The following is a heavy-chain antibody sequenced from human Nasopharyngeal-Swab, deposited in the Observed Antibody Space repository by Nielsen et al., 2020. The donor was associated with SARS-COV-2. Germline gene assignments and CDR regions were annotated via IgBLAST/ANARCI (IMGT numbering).Heavy chain of an antibody. J-gene: IGHJ1*01. CDR2: INPSGGST. Sequence: WVRQAPGQGLEWMGIINPSGGSTSYAQKFQGRVTMTRDTSTSTVYMELSSLRSEDTAVYYCASGYGSGRGKYFQHWGQGTLVTVLL. V-gene: IGHV1-46*01. CDR3: ASGYGSGRGKYFQH. D-gene: IGHD3-10*01.